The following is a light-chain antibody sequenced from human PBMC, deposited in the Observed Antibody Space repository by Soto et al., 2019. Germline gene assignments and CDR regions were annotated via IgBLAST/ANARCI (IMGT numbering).Light chain of an antibody. J-gene: IGKJ5*01. CDR2: GAS. CDR1: QSVSSN. CDR3: QQYDNWPLT. Sequence: EIVMTQSPATLSVSPGERATLSCRASQSVSSNLAWYQQKRGQTPRLLISGASTRATGIPARFSGSGSGTEFTLTISSLQSEDFAVYYCQQYDNWPLTFGQGTRLDIK. V-gene: IGKV3-15*01.